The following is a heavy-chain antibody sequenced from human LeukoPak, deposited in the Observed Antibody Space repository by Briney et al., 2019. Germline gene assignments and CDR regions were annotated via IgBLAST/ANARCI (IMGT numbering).Heavy chain of an antibody. CDR2: IISKTYAGTT. Sequence: GGSLRLSCTASGFTFGDYAMSWVRQAPGKGLEWVGFIISKTYAGTTEYAASVRGRFTISRDDSKSIAYLQMNSLKTEDTAVYYCTRVPGVDYYDTSAYYYFPDYWGQGTLVTVSS. CDR1: GFTFGDYA. CDR3: TRVPGVDYYDTSAYYYFPDY. J-gene: IGHJ4*02. D-gene: IGHD3-22*01. V-gene: IGHV3-49*04.